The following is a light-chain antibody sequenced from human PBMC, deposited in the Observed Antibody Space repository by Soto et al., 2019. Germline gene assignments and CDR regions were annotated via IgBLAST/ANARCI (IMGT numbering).Light chain of an antibody. CDR1: QGVSSRY. CDR3: QHYRTS. CDR2: GAS. Sequence: EIVLTQSPGTLSLSPGERATLPCRASQGVSSRYLAWYQPKPGQAPRQLIYGASSRATGIPDRFSGSGSGTDFTLTITRLEPEDFAVYYCQHYRTSFGGGTRVEIK. V-gene: IGKV3-20*01. J-gene: IGKJ4*01.